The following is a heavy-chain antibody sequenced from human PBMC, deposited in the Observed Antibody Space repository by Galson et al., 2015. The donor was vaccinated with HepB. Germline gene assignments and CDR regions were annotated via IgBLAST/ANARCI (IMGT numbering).Heavy chain of an antibody. Sequence: SVKVSCKASGYTFTSYAMNWVRQAPGQGVEWMGWINTNTGNPTYAQGFTGRFVFSLDTSVSTAYLQISSLKAEDTAVYYCARDQGTDYIWGSYRLPLDVWGKGTTVTVSS. D-gene: IGHD3-16*02. CDR1: GYTFTSYA. CDR3: ARDQGTDYIWGSYRLPLDV. J-gene: IGHJ6*04. CDR2: INTNTGNP. V-gene: IGHV7-4-1*02.